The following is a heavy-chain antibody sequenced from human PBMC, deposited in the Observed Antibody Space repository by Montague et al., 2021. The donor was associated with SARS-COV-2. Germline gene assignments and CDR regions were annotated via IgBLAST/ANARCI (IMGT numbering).Heavy chain of an antibody. CDR1: GGSINNYY. Sequence: SETLSLTCTVSGGSINNYYWGWIRQPPGKALEYIAYISEIGSTHRNPALKSRVTISVDPSRSQFYLDVNSVTAADTAVYYCAATDYFASGKYDFWGQGTWVTVSS. CDR2: ISEIGST. J-gene: IGHJ4*02. V-gene: IGHV4-59*01. D-gene: IGHD3-10*01. CDR3: AATDYFASGKYDF.